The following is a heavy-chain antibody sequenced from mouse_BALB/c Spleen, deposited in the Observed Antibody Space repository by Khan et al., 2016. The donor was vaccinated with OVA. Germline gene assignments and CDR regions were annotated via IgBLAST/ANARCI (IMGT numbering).Heavy chain of an antibody. J-gene: IGHJ2*01. Sequence: EVQLQESGPGLVKPSQSLSLTCTFTGYSITSGYGWNWIRQFPGNKLEWMSYISYSGSTNYTPSLKSRIAITRDTSTNKFFLQLKSVTTEDTATYSGARADRIKDWGQGTTLTVSS. D-gene: IGHD2-14*01. CDR1: GYSITSGYG. CDR3: ARADRIKD. CDR2: ISYSGST. V-gene: IGHV3-2*02.